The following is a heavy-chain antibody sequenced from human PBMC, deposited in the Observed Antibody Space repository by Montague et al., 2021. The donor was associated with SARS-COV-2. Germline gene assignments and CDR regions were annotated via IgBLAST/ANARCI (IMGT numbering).Heavy chain of an antibody. D-gene: IGHD1-14*01. CDR3: ARGNITPSGFDI. V-gene: IGHV4-31*03. Sequence: TLSLTCTVPGDSISSANYYWNWIRQNPGKGLEWIGYIYYTGGTQYXXXLESRLTMSIDTSKSQFSLRLRSVTAADTAVYYCARGNITPSGFDIWGQGTVVPVSS. J-gene: IGHJ3*02. CDR2: IYYTGGT. CDR1: GDSISSANYY.